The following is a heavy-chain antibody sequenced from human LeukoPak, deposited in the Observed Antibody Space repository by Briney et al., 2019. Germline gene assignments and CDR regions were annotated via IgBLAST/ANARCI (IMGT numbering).Heavy chain of an antibody. V-gene: IGHV1-8*01. D-gene: IGHD6-13*01. CDR3: ARGFQQLVFNYYYYMDV. Sequence: GASVKVSCKASGYTFTSYDINWVRQATGQGLEWMGWMNPNSSNTGYAQKFQGRVTMTRNTSISTAYMELSSLRSEDTAVYYCARGFQQLVFNYYYYMDVWGKGTTVTVSS. CDR1: GYTFTSYD. J-gene: IGHJ6*03. CDR2: MNPNSSNT.